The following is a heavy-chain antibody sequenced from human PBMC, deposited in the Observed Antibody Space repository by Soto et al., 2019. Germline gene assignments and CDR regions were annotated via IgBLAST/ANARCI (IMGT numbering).Heavy chain of an antibody. D-gene: IGHD5-18*01. V-gene: IGHV4-34*01. CDR1: GGSFSGYY. CDR2: INHSGST. CDR3: ARATGYSYDAFDI. Sequence: SETLSLTCAVYGGSFSGYYWSWIRQPPGKGLEWIGEINHSGSTNYNPSLKSRVTISVDTSKNQFSLKLSSVTAADTAVYYCARATGYSYDAFDIWGQGTMVTV. J-gene: IGHJ3*02.